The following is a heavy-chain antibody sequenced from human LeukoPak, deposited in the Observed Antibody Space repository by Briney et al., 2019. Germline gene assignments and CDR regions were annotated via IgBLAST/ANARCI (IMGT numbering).Heavy chain of an antibody. V-gene: IGHV3-30*02. D-gene: IGHD3-9*01. CDR2: IRYDGSNK. CDR1: GFTFSSYG. CDR3: AREEAISRNFDY. J-gene: IGHJ4*02. Sequence: GGSLRLSCAASGFTFSSYGMHWVRQAPGKGLEWVAFIRYDGSNKYYADSVKGRFTISRDNAKNSLYLQMNSLRAEDTAVYYCAREEAISRNFDYWGQGTLVTVSS.